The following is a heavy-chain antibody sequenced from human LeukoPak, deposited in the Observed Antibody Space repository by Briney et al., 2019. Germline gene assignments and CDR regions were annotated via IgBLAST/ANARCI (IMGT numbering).Heavy chain of an antibody. J-gene: IGHJ4*02. CDR2: TRNKANSYTT. CDR1: GFTFSDRY. V-gene: IGHV3-72*01. D-gene: IGHD1-26*01. CDR3: ARSDEYGSHFTPDY. Sequence: GGSPRLSCAASGFTFSDRYMDWVRQAPGKGLEWVGRTRNKANSYTTEYAASVKGRFTISRDDSKNSLYLQMNSMKTEDTAVYYCARSDEYGSHFTPDYWGQGTLVTVSS.